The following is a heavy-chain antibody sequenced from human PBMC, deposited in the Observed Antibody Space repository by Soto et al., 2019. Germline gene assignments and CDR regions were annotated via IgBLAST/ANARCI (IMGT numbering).Heavy chain of an antibody. V-gene: IGHV3-7*01. J-gene: IGHJ4*02. CDR3: ARDSSFDDSSGYLDY. D-gene: IGHD3-22*01. Sequence: EVQLVESGGGLVQPGGSLRLSCAASGFTFSNYWMSWVRQAPGKGLEWVANINQDGSKKYYVDSVKGRLTISRDNAKNSLYLRMNSLRAEDTAVYYCARDSSFDDSSGYLDYWGQGTLVTVSS. CDR2: INQDGSKK. CDR1: GFTFSNYW.